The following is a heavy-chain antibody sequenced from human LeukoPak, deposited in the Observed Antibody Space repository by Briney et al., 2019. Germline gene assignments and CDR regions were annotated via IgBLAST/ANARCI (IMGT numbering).Heavy chain of an antibody. CDR2: ISGSGAST. V-gene: IGHV3-23*01. Sequence: GGSLRLSCAASGFTFSSCAMSWVRQAPGKGLEWVSGISGSGASTYYADSVRGRFTISRDNSKNTLYLQMNSLRAEDTAVYYCAKAYYDSSGYHSFDYWGQGTLVTVSS. D-gene: IGHD3-22*01. CDR3: AKAYYDSSGYHSFDY. J-gene: IGHJ4*02. CDR1: GFTFSSCA.